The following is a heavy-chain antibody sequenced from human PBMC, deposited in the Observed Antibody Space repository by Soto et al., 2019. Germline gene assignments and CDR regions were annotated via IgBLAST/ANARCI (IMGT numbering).Heavy chain of an antibody. CDR2: ISAYNGNT. Sequence: ASVKVSCKASGYTFTSYGISWVRRAPGQGLEWMGWISAYNGNTNYAQKLQGRVTMTTDTSTSTACMELRSLRSDDTAVYYCARDGPYYYDSSGYPRGNWFDPWGQGTLVTVSS. D-gene: IGHD3-22*01. CDR1: GYTFTSYG. V-gene: IGHV1-18*01. CDR3: ARDGPYYYDSSGYPRGNWFDP. J-gene: IGHJ5*02.